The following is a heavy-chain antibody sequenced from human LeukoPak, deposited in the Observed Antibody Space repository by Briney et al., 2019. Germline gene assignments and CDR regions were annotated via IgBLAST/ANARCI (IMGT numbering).Heavy chain of an antibody. CDR1: GSTFTGYY. Sequence: ASVKVSCKASGSTFTGYYMHWVRQAPGQGLEWMGWINPNSGGTNYAQKFQGRVTMTRDTSISTAYMELSRMRSDDTAVYYCARDVDYYCSGSPNWFDPWGQGTLVTVSS. V-gene: IGHV1-2*02. CDR3: ARDVDYYCSGSPNWFDP. CDR2: INPNSGGT. D-gene: IGHD3-10*01. J-gene: IGHJ5*02.